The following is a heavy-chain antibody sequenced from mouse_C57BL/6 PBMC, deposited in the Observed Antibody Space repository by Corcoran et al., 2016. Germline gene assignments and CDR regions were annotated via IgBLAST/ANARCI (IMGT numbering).Heavy chain of an antibody. CDR2: INTYSGVP. V-gene: IGHV9-3*01. Sequence: QIQLVQSGPELKKPGETVKISCKASGYTFTTYGMSWVKQAPGKGLKWMGWINTYSGVPTYADDFKGRFAFSLETSASTAYLQINNLKNEDTATYFCARGDYDYGAYWGQGTLVTVSA. D-gene: IGHD2-4*01. CDR3: ARGDYDYGAY. J-gene: IGHJ3*01. CDR1: GYTFTTYG.